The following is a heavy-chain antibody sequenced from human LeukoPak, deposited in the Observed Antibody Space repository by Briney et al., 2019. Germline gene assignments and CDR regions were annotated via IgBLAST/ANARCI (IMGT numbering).Heavy chain of an antibody. J-gene: IGHJ6*03. D-gene: IGHD2-2*01. Sequence: ASVKVSCKASGYTFTSYYMHWVRQAPGQGLEWMGIINPSGGSTGYAQKFQGRVTITRNTSISTAYMELSSLRSEDTAVYYCARGRVVPAAIYYYYYYMDVWGKGTTVTVSS. CDR1: GYTFTSYY. CDR3: ARGRVVPAAIYYYYYYMDV. CDR2: INPSGGST. V-gene: IGHV1-46*01.